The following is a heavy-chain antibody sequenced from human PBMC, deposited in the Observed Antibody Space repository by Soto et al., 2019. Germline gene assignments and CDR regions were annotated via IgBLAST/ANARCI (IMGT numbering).Heavy chain of an antibody. CDR3: ARDLGITVIVVPHYGLDI. D-gene: IGHD3-22*01. V-gene: IGHV3-49*04. J-gene: IGHJ3*02. Sequence: GGSLRLSCTASGFTFADYSMTWVRQAPGKGLDWVGFIRSKPYGETTEYAASVKGRFTISRDDSKNIAYLQMNSLKTEDTAVYYCARDLGITVIVVPHYGLDIWRQGTMVTVSS. CDR1: GFTFADYS. CDR2: IRSKPYGETT.